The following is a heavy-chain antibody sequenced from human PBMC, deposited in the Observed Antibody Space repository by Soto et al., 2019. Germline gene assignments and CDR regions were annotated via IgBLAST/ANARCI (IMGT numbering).Heavy chain of an antibody. V-gene: IGHV3-23*01. CDR1: GFTFSSYA. CDR2: ISGSGGST. CDR3: AKAYEYYDSSGLCWFDP. Sequence: GSLRLSCAASGFTFSSYAMSWVRQAPGKGLEWVSAISGSGGSTYYADSVKGRFTISRDNSKNTLYLQMNSLRAEDTAVYYCAKAYEYYDSSGLCWFDPWGQGTLVTVSS. D-gene: IGHD3-22*01. J-gene: IGHJ5*02.